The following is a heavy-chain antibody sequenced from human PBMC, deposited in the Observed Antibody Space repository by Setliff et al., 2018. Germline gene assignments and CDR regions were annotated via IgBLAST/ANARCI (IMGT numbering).Heavy chain of an antibody. CDR3: ARDVDYSRPEYYYGMDV. CDR1: GFTFSDYY. D-gene: IGHD4-4*01. J-gene: IGHJ6*02. Sequence: LRLSCAASGFTFSDYYMSWIRQAPGKGLEWVSYISSSGSTIYYADSVKGRFTISRDNAKNSLYLQMNSLRAEDTAVYYCARDVDYSRPEYYYGMDVWGQWTTVTVSS. CDR2: ISSSGSTI. V-gene: IGHV3-11*04.